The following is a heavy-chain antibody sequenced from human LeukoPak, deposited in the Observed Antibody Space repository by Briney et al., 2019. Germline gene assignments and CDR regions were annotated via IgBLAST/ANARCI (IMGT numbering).Heavy chain of an antibody. J-gene: IGHJ6*02. CDR2: IIPIFDTA. CDR1: GGTFSSYA. D-gene: IGHD1-26*01. V-gene: IGHV1-69*13. Sequence: GASVKVSCKASGGTFSSYAISWVRQAPGQGLEWMGGIIPIFDTADYAQKFQGRVTITADESTSTAYMELNSLRSEDTAVFYCARISLGAIWGYYYGMDVWGQGTTVTVSS. CDR3: ARISLGAIWGYYYGMDV.